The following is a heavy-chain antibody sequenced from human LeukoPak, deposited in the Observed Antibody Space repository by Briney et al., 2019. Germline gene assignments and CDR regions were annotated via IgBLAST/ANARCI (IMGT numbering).Heavy chain of an antibody. J-gene: IGHJ4*02. CDR1: GGSISSYY. V-gene: IGHV4-4*07. CDR2: IYTSGST. D-gene: IGHD3-22*01. Sequence: PSETLSLTCTVSGGSISSYYWSWIRQPAGKGLEWIGRIYTSGSTNYNPSLKSRVTISVDTSKNQFSLKLSSVTAADTAVYYCARDRNYYDSSYPDYWGQGTLVTVSS. CDR3: ARDRNYYDSSYPDY.